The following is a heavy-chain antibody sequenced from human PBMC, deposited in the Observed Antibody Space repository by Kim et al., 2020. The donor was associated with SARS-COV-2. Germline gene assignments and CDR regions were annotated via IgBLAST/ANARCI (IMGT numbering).Heavy chain of an antibody. CDR1: GVSFSGYY. D-gene: IGHD2-2*01. CDR2: INHSGST. V-gene: IGHV4-34*01. Sequence: SETLSLTCAVYGVSFSGYYWSWIRQPPGKGLEWIGEINHSGSTNYNPSLKSRVTISVDTSKNQFSLKLSSVTAADTAVYYCARGRHTYWDIVVVPAATPYYFDYWGQGTLVTVSS. CDR3: ARGRHTYWDIVVVPAATPYYFDY. J-gene: IGHJ4*02.